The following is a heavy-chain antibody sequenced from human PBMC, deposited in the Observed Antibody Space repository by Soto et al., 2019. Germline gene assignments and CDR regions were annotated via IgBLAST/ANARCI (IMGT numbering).Heavy chain of an antibody. CDR3: ARMSYFYDKWYFDL. CDR2: VYYSGTT. V-gene: IGHV4-30-4*01. D-gene: IGHD3-22*01. J-gene: IGHJ2*01. CDR1: GASINNNDYY. Sequence: SETLSLTCTVSGASINNNDYYWSWIRQTPGKGLEWIGYVYYSGTTDYIPSLKSRLSMSIDKFQNQFTLKLNSVTAADTATYYCARMSYFYDKWYFDLWGRGTLVTVSS.